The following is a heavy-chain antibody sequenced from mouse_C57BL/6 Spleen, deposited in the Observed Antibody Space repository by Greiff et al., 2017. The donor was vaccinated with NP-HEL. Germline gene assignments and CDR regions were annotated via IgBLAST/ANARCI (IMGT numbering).Heavy chain of an antibody. Sequence: EVNVVESGGGLVKPGGSLKLSCAASGFTFSSYAMSWVRQTPEKRLEWVATISDGGSYTYYPDNVKGRFTISRDNAKNNLYLQMSHLKSEDTAMYYCARDKGLRLHFDYWGQGTTLTVSS. D-gene: IGHD2-4*01. CDR3: ARDKGLRLHFDY. J-gene: IGHJ2*01. CDR1: GFTFSSYA. V-gene: IGHV5-4*01. CDR2: ISDGGSYT.